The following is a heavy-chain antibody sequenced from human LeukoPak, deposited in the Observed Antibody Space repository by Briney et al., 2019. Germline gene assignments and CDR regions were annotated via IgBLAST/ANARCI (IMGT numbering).Heavy chain of an antibody. CDR1: GFTFGSYD. D-gene: IGHD2-2*01. Sequence: GGSLRLSCAASGFTFGSYDMNWVRQAPGKGRQWVSHISRSGSSIHYADSVKGRFTISRDNGKNSLYLQMNSLRADDTAVYYCVRLGYCSSTSCQTWGQGTQVTVYS. CDR3: VRLGYCSSTSCQT. V-gene: IGHV3-48*03. CDR2: ISRSGSSI. J-gene: IGHJ4*02.